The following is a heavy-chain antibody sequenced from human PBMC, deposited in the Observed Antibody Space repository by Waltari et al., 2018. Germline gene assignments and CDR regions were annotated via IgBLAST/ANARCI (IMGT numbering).Heavy chain of an antibody. J-gene: IGHJ4*02. Sequence: EVQLVESGGGLVQPGGSLRLSCAASGFIFSSYWMSWVRQAPGKGLEWVTNIKQDGSEKYYVDSVEGRFTISRDNAKNSLYLQMNSLRAEDTAVYYCARLFWGTIIYFDYWGQGTLVTVSS. CDR3: ARLFWGTIIYFDY. D-gene: IGHD2-2*01. V-gene: IGHV3-7*01. CDR2: IKQDGSEK. CDR1: GFIFSSYW.